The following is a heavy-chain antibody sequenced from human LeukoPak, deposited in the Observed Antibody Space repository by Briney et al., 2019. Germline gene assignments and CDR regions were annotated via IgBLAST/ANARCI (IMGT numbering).Heavy chain of an antibody. CDR2: ISAYNGNT. J-gene: IGHJ4*02. V-gene: IGHV1-18*01. CDR1: GYTFTSYG. D-gene: IGHD3-9*01. Sequence: ASVKVSCKASGYTFTSYGISWVRQAPGQGLEWMGWISAYNGNTNYAQKLQGRVTMTTDTSTSTAYMELRSLRSDDTAVYYCARGGDVLRYFDWSQGFDYWGQGTLVTVSS. CDR3: ARGGDVLRYFDWSQGFDY.